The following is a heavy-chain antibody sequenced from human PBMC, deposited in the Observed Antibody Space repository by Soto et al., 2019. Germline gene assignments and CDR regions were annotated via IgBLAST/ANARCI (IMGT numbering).Heavy chain of an antibody. Sequence: SETLSLTCAVSGGSISSSNWWSWVRQPPGKGLEWIGGIYHSGSTNYNPSLKSRVTISVDKSKNQFSLKLSSVTAADTAVYYCARYYGSGTDAFDIWGQGTMVTVSS. CDR1: GGSISSSNW. J-gene: IGHJ3*02. CDR2: IYHSGST. CDR3: ARYYGSGTDAFDI. V-gene: IGHV4-4*02. D-gene: IGHD3-10*01.